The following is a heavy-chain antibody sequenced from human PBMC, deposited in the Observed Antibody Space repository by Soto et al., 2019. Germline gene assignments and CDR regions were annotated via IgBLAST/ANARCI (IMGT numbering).Heavy chain of an antibody. V-gene: IGHV3-30-3*01. CDR2: ISYDGSNK. CDR1: GFTFSSYA. J-gene: IGHJ4*02. Sequence: GGSLRLSCAASGFTFSSYAMHWVRQAPGKGLEWVAVISYDGSNKYYADSVKGRFTISRDNSKNTLYLQMNSLRAEDTAVYYCARGPDYGDYEYYFDYWGQGTLVTVSS. CDR3: ARGPDYGDYEYYFDY. D-gene: IGHD4-17*01.